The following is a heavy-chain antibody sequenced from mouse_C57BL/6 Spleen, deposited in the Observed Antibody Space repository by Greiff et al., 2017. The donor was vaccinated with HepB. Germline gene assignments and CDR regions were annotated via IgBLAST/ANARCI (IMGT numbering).Heavy chain of an antibody. V-gene: IGHV10-1*01. D-gene: IGHD4-1*01. CDR3: VSGLTGTFAY. J-gene: IGHJ3*01. Sequence: EVQLVESGGGLVQPKGSLKLSCAASGFSFNTYAMNWVRQAPGKGLEWVARIRSKSNNYATYYADSVKDRFTISRDDSESMLYLQMNNLKTEDTAMYYCVSGLTGTFAYWGQGTLVTVSA. CDR2: IRSKSNNYAT. CDR1: GFSFNTYA.